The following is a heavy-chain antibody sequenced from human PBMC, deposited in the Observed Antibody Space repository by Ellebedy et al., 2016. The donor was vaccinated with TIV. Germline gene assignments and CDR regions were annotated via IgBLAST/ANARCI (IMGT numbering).Heavy chain of an antibody. CDR3: ARGFMGVVAATQTVLFDY. V-gene: IGHV3-20*01. Sequence: GESLKISCAASGFTFDDYGMSWVRQAPGKGLEWVSGINWNGGSTGYADSVKGRFTISRDNAKNSLYLQMNSLRAEDTALYHCARGFMGVVAATQTVLFDYWGQGTLVTVSS. CDR2: INWNGGST. J-gene: IGHJ4*02. D-gene: IGHD2-15*01. CDR1: GFTFDDYG.